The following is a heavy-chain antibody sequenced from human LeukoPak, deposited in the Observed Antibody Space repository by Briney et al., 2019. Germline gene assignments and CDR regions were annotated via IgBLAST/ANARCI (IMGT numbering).Heavy chain of an antibody. D-gene: IGHD5-24*01. CDR1: GFTFSSYW. CDR2: IYTSGST. J-gene: IGHJ6*03. CDR3: ARGRDGYLRPSNRDYYYYMDV. V-gene: IGHV4-4*07. Sequence: GSLRLSCAASGFTFSSYWMSWIRQPAGKGLEWIGRIYTSGSTNYNPSLKSRVTISVDTSKNQFSLKLSSVTAADTAVYYCARGRDGYLRPSNRDYYYYMDVWGKGTTVTVSS.